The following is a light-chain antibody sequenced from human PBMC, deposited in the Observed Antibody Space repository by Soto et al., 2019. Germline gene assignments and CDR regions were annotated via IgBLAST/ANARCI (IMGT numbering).Light chain of an antibody. Sequence: EIVLTQSPATLSLSPGERATLSCRASQSVSSYLAWYQQKPGQAPRLLIYDASNTATGIPARFSGSGSGTDFTLTISSLEPEDFAVYYCRALTFGGGTKVELK. V-gene: IGKV3-11*01. CDR3: RALT. J-gene: IGKJ4*01. CDR1: QSVSSY. CDR2: DAS.